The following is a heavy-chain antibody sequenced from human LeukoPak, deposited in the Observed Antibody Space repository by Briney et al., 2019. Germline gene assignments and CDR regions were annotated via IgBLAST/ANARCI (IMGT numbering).Heavy chain of an antibody. CDR2: IRYDGSNK. CDR3: AKDHKDPPNYDFWSGYYLGYFQH. Sequence: GGSLRLSCAASGFTFSSYGMHWVRQAPGNGLEWVAFIRYDGSNKEYADSVKGRFTISRDNSKNTLYLQMNSLRAEDTAVYYCAKDHKDPPNYDFWSGYYLGYFQHWGQGTLVTVSS. CDR1: GFTFSSYG. V-gene: IGHV3-30*02. D-gene: IGHD3-3*01. J-gene: IGHJ1*01.